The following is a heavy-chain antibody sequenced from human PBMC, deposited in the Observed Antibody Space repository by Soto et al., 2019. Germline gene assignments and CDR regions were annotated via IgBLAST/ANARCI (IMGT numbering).Heavy chain of an antibody. J-gene: IGHJ6*02. Sequence: GESLKISCKGSGYSFTSYWIGWVRQMPGKGLEWMGIIHPGDSDTRYSPSFQGQVTISADKSISTAYLQWSSLEASDTAMYHCARTVVTAIHNYYYYYGMDVWGQGTTVTVSS. CDR1: GYSFTSYW. CDR2: IHPGDSDT. V-gene: IGHV5-51*01. CDR3: ARTVVTAIHNYYYYYGMDV. D-gene: IGHD2-21*02.